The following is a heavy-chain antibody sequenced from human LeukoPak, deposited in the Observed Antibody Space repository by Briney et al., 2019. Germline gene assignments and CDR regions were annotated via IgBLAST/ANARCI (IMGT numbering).Heavy chain of an antibody. CDR3: AKAYSDTSGPHFDY. CDR2: ISGSGRST. J-gene: IGHJ4*02. Sequence: GGSLRLSCAASGFTFSRYAMSWVRQAPGKGLEWVSGISGSGRSTYYADSVKGRFTISRDNSKNTLYLQMNSLRAEDTAVYYCAKAYSDTSGPHFDYWRQGTLVTVSS. D-gene: IGHD3-22*01. CDR1: GFTFSRYA. V-gene: IGHV3-23*01.